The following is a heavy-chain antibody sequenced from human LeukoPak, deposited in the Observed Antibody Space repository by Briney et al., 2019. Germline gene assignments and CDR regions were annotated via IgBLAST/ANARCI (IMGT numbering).Heavy chain of an antibody. D-gene: IGHD5-18*01. Sequence: GGSLRLSCAASGFTFSNYWMHWVRQAPGKGLVWVSFINPDGSTTNYADSVKGRFTISRDNAKNALYLQMNSLRAEDTAVYYCARDLSGYSYVEGSDWGQGTLVTVSS. J-gene: IGHJ4*02. CDR3: ARDLSGYSYVEGSD. CDR1: GFTFSNYW. CDR2: INPDGSTT. V-gene: IGHV3-74*01.